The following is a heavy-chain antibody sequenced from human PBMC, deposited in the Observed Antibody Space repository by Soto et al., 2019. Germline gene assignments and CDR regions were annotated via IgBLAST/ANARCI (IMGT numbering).Heavy chain of an antibody. CDR3: ASGPMTYYYDSSGYYNDY. J-gene: IGHJ4*02. Sequence: SETLSLTCTVSGGSISSGDYYWSWIRQPPGKGLEWIGYIYYSGSTYYNPSLKSRVTISVDTSKNQFSLKLSSVTAADTAVYYCASGPMTYYYDSSGYYNDYWGQGTLVTVSS. CDR1: GGSISSGDYY. D-gene: IGHD3-22*01. CDR2: IYYSGST. V-gene: IGHV4-30-4*01.